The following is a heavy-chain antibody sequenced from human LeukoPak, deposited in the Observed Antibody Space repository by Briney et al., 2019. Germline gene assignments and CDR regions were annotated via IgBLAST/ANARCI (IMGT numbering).Heavy chain of an antibody. CDR3: AASPDIEASGTLYHLGY. Sequence: GGSLSLSCAGSGFIFRIYCVRCARQAPGKGREWGSSITCYGDYTYNADPVQGRFTISRDNSKNTPYLQMNGLSGHHEAIYYFAASPDIEASGTLYHLGYWGQGTLVTVSS. J-gene: IGHJ4*02. CDR1: GFIFRIYC. D-gene: IGHD1-14*01. CDR2: ITCYGDYT. V-gene: IGHV3-23*01.